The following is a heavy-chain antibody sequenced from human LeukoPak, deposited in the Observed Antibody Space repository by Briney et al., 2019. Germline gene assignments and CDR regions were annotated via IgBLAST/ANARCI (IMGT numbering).Heavy chain of an antibody. Sequence: GGSLRLSCAASGFTFSSYAMSWVRQAPGKGLEWVSAISGSGGSTYYADSVKGRFTISRDNSKNTLYLQMNSLRAGDTAVYYCAKFYSSSWYFLYWGQGTLVTVSS. CDR3: AKFYSSSWYFLY. CDR2: ISGSGGST. D-gene: IGHD6-13*01. CDR1: GFTFSSYA. J-gene: IGHJ4*02. V-gene: IGHV3-23*01.